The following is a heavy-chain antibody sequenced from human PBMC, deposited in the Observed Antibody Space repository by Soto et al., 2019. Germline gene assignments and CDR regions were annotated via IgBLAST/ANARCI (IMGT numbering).Heavy chain of an antibody. CDR3: ARVHLLYRSITMIVVANPQFPDYFDY. Sequence: ASVNVSCKSSGYTFTSCCISWVRQAPGQGLECMGWISAYNGNTNYAQKLQGRVTMTTDTSTSTAYMELRSLRSDDTAVYYCARVHLLYRSITMIVVANPQFPDYFDYWGQGTLVTVSS. J-gene: IGHJ4*02. CDR2: ISAYNGNT. V-gene: IGHV1-18*01. D-gene: IGHD3-22*01. CDR1: GYTFTSCC.